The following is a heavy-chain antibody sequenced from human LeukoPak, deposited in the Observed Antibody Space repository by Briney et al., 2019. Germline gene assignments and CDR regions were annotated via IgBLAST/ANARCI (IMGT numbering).Heavy chain of an antibody. CDR2: INHSGST. J-gene: IGHJ4*02. V-gene: IGHV4-34*01. Sequence: SETLSLTCAVYGGSFSGYYWYWIRQPPGKGLEWIGEINHSGSTNYNPSLKSRVTISIDTSKNQFSLKLSSVTAADTAVYYCARDTPRVGAHYWGQGTLVTVSS. CDR3: ARDTPRVGAHY. CDR1: GGSFSGYY.